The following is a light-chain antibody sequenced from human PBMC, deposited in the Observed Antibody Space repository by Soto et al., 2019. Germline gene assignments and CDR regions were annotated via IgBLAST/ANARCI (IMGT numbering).Light chain of an antibody. J-gene: IGKJ4*01. CDR1: QSLSKY. CDR3: QQRSNWPPLT. Sequence: EIVLTQSPATLALSPGERATLSCRASQSLSKYLAWYQQKPGQAPRLLIYDASNRATGIPARFSGSGSGTDFTLTISSLEPEDFAVYYCQQRSNWPPLTFGGGTKV. V-gene: IGKV3-11*01. CDR2: DAS.